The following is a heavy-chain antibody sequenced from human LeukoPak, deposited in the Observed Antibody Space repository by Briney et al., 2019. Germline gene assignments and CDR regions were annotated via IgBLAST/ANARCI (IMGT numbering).Heavy chain of an antibody. CDR3: ARAAGYYYDSSGYLDY. CDR2: IYYSGST. D-gene: IGHD3-22*01. J-gene: IGHJ4*02. V-gene: IGHV4-59*01. CDR1: GGSISSYY. Sequence: PSETLSLTCTVSGGSISSYYWNWIRQPPGKGLEWIGYIYYSGSTNYNPSLKSRVTISVDTSKNQFSLKLSSVTAADTAVYYCARAAGYYYDSSGYLDYWGQGTLVTVSS.